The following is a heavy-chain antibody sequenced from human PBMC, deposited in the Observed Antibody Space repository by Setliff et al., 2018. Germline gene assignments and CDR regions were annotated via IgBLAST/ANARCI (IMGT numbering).Heavy chain of an antibody. J-gene: IGHJ6*03. D-gene: IGHD1-1*01. CDR1: GYSFDDYW. V-gene: IGHV5-51*01. CDR2: TQPRDRDV. Sequence: LKISCKPSGYSFDDYWIAWVRRMPGKGLEWMGMTQPRDRDVRYSPSFGGQVTISADRSTGTAYLQWSRLKASDTAIYYCARHMTWYNWNDFRDYYYLDVWGKGTAVTVSS. CDR3: ARHMTWYNWNDFRDYYYLDV.